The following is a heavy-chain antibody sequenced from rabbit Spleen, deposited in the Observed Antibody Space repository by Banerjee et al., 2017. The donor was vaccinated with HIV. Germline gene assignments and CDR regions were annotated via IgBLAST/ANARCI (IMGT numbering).Heavy chain of an antibody. J-gene: IGHJ6*01. Sequence: QEQLMESGGGLVQPGGSLKLSCKASGFDFNNYGVSWVRQAPGKGLEWIGYIDPLFGTTYYASWVNGRFTISSHNAQNTLYLQLNSLTAADTATYFCARDTSSSFSSYGMDLWGQGTLVTVS. D-gene: IGHD1-1*01. CDR3: ARDTSSSFSSYGMDL. V-gene: IGHV1S47*01. CDR1: GFDFNNYG. CDR2: IDPLFGTT.